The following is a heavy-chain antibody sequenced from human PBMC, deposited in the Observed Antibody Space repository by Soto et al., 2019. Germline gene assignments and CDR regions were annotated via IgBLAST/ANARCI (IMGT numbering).Heavy chain of an antibody. Sequence: GGSLRLSCAASGFTFSSYAMSWVRQAPEKGLEWVSTITSGGGRTYYADSVKGRFTISRDNSKNTLFLQMNSLRAEDTAVYHCAKYCSGDCSLRWFDPWGQGTLVSVSS. J-gene: IGHJ5*02. CDR2: ITSGGGRT. CDR1: GFTFSSYA. D-gene: IGHD2-21*02. V-gene: IGHV3-23*01. CDR3: AKYCSGDCSLRWFDP.